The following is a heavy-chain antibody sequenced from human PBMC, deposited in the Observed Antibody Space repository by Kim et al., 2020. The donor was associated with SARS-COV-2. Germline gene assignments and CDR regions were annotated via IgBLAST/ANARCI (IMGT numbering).Heavy chain of an antibody. Sequence: ASVKVSCKASGYTFTSYAMHWVRQAPGQRLEWMGWINAGNGNTKYSQKFQGRVTITRDTSASTAYMELSSLRSEDTAVYYCATTYYYGSGSLPLLDYWGQGTLVAVSS. D-gene: IGHD3-10*01. CDR3: ATTYYYGSGSLPLLDY. CDR1: GYTFTSYA. J-gene: IGHJ4*02. CDR2: INAGNGNT. V-gene: IGHV1-3*01.